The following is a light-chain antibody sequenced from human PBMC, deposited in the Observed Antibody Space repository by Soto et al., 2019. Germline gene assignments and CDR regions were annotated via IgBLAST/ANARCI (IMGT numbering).Light chain of an antibody. CDR1: QSIGRW. CDR3: QQYNPYSRT. J-gene: IGKJ1*01. Sequence: DIQMTQSPSTLSASAGDRVTITCRASQSIGRWLAWYQQKPGNAPKLLIYAASSLQSGVPSRFSGSGSGTDFTLTISSLQRDDFAIYYCQQYNPYSRTVGQGTKVDSK. CDR2: AAS. V-gene: IGKV1-5*01.